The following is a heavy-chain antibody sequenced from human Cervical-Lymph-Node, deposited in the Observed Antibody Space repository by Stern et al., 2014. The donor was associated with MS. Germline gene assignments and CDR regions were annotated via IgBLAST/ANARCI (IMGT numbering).Heavy chain of an antibody. Sequence: QITLKESGPTLVKPTQTLTLTCTFSGFSLSTSGVGVGWIRQPPGKALEXLAVIHWDDDKRYSPSLMSRLTITKDSSKNQVVLIMSNMDPVDTATYYCAHMGKIYDSVWGSYRFFDYWGQGTLVTVSS. CDR2: IHWDDDK. D-gene: IGHD3-16*02. CDR3: AHMGKIYDSVWGSYRFFDY. J-gene: IGHJ4*02. CDR1: GFSLSTSGVG. V-gene: IGHV2-5*02.